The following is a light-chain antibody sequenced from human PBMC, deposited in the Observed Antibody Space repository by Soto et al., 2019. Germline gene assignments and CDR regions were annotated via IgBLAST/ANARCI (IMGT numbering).Light chain of an antibody. CDR2: DAS. Sequence: EIVLTQSPATLSLSPGERATLSCRASQSISNSLAWYQQKPGQAPRLLIYDASNRATGIPARFSGSGSGTDFTLTISSLEPEDFAVYYCQHSSNWPTIGPGTKVDLK. V-gene: IGKV3-11*01. J-gene: IGKJ3*01. CDR3: QHSSNWPT. CDR1: QSISNS.